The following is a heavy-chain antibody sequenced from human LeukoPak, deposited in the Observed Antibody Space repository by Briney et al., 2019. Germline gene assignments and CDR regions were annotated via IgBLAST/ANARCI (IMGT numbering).Heavy chain of an antibody. CDR2: IYYSGST. CDR3: TRRGSGYYYYGMDV. D-gene: IGHD2-15*01. Sequence: SETLSLTCTVSGGSISSYYWSWIRQPPGKGLEWIGYIYYSGSTNYNPSLKSRVTISVDTSKNQFSLKLNSVTAADTAVYYCTRRGSGYYYYGMDVWGQGAAVTVYS. V-gene: IGHV4-59*08. J-gene: IGHJ6*02. CDR1: GGSISSYY.